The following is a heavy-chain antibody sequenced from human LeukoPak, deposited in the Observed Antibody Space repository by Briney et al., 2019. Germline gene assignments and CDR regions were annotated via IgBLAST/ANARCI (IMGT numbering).Heavy chain of an antibody. CDR3: ARETFSSIIAVAGNCFDY. CDR1: GGTFSSYA. CDR2: IIPILGIA. Sequence: GASVNVSCKASGGTFSSYAISWVRQAPGQGLGWMGRIIPILGIANYAQKFQGRGTITAEKATSTAYMEVSSLRSEDTAVYYCARETFSSIIAVAGNCFDYWGQGTLVTVSS. J-gene: IGHJ4*02. D-gene: IGHD6-19*01. V-gene: IGHV1-69*04.